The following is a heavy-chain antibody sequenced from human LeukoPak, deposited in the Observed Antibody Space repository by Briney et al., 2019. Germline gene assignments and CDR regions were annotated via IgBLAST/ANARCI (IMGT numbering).Heavy chain of an antibody. D-gene: IGHD2-15*01. CDR3: TRLAVATHRLYYYYYYGMDV. J-gene: IGHJ6*02. Sequence: PGGSLRLSCAASGFTFSGSAMHWVRQASGKGLEWVGRIRSKANSYATAYAASVKGRFTISRDDSKNTAYLQMNSLKTEDTAVYYCTRLAVATHRLYYYYYYGMDVWGQGTTVTVSS. CDR2: IRSKANSYAT. CDR1: GFTFSGSA. V-gene: IGHV3-73*01.